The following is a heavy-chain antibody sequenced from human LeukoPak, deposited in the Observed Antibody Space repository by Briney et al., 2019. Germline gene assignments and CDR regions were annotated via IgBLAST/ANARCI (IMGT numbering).Heavy chain of an antibody. CDR1: GYTFTSYG. CDR2: ISAYNGNT. CDR3: AREGYSSGWSFRQNPPDY. V-gene: IGHV1-18*01. Sequence: GASVKVSCKASGYTFTSYGISWVRQAPGQGLEWMGWISAYNGNTNYAQKLQGRVTMTTDTSTSTAYMELRSLRSDDTAVYYCAREGYSSGWSFRQNPPDYWGQGTLVTVSS. D-gene: IGHD6-19*01. J-gene: IGHJ4*02.